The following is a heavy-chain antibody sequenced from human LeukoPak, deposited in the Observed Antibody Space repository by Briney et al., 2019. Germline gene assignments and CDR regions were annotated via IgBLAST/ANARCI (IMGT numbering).Heavy chain of an antibody. V-gene: IGHV3-23*01. CDR3: AKHLTKTASLGY. CDR2: ISGSGGVP. CDR1: GFIFSTYG. J-gene: IGHJ4*01. D-gene: IGHD4-11*01. Sequence: GGSLRLSCAASGFIFSTYGMSWVRQVPGKGLEWLASISGSGGVPHYADSAKGRLTISRDNSKNMVYLQLSSLRVEDTAVYHCAKHLTKTASLGYWGHGTLVTVSS.